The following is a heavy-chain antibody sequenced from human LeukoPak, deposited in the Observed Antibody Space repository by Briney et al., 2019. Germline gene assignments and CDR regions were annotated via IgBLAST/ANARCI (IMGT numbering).Heavy chain of an antibody. CDR3: AREDGYYDILTGYYKGAFDI. CDR1: GFTFSSYG. D-gene: IGHD3-9*01. Sequence: KPGGTLRLSCAASGFTFSSYGMSWVRQAPGKGLEWVSSISSSSSYIYYADSVKGRFTISRDNAKNSLYLQMNSLRAEDTAVYYCAREDGYYDILTGYYKGAFDIWGQGTMVTVSS. V-gene: IGHV3-21*01. CDR2: ISSSSSYI. J-gene: IGHJ3*02.